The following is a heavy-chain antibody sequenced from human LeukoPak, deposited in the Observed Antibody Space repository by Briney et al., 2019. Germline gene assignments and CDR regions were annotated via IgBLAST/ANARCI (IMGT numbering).Heavy chain of an antibody. J-gene: IGHJ6*02. Sequence: GGSLRLSCAASGFTFSSYWMHWGRQAPGKGLVWASRISSDGISTSYADSVKGRFTISRDNAKSTLYLQMNSLRAEDTAVYYCARHLPRSAMDVWGQGTTVTVSS. CDR1: GFTFSSYW. CDR3: ARHLPRSAMDV. V-gene: IGHV3-74*01. CDR2: ISSDGIST. D-gene: IGHD1-26*01.